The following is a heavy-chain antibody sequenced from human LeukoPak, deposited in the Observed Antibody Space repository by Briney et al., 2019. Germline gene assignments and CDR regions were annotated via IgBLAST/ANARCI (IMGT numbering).Heavy chain of an antibody. D-gene: IGHD3-10*01. J-gene: IGHJ4*02. V-gene: IGHV4-34*01. CDR2: INHSGST. CDR3: ARAMYYYDCFDY. CDR1: GGSFSGYY. Sequence: PSETLSLTCAVYGGSFSGYYWSWIRRPPGKGLEWIGEINHSGSTNYNPSLKSRVTISVDTSKNQFSLKLSSVTAADTAVYYCARAMYYYDCFDYWGQGTLVTVSS.